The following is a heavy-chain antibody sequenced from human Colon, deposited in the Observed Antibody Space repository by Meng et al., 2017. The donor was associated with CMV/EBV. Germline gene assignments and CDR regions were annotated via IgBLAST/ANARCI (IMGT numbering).Heavy chain of an antibody. J-gene: IGHJ4*02. Sequence: QVPLHGSGPGLVKPSETLSLTGTVSGGSISTYYWSWIRQPAGEGLEWLGRISTNRNTDYNPSLNSRATIWLDTSNNQFSLKLTSVTAADTAVYYCVRGGYSGTQTGGVQEYWGQGTLVTVSS. CDR3: VRGGYSGTQTGGVQEY. V-gene: IGHV4-4*07. D-gene: IGHD5-12*01. CDR2: ISTNRNT. CDR1: GGSISTYY.